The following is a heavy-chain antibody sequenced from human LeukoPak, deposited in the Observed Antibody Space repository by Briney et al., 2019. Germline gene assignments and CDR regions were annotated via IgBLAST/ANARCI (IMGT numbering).Heavy chain of an antibody. V-gene: IGHV4-59*08. J-gene: IGHJ3*01. CDR1: GGSISNYY. D-gene: IGHD4-17*01. CDR3: ARSYGDYITGAYAFDV. CDR2: IYYSGST. Sequence: SETLSLTCTVSGGSISNYYWSWIRQPPEKGLEWIGYIYYSGSTNYNPSLKSRVTISVDTSKNQFSLKLTSVIAADTAVYYCARSYGDYITGAYAFDVWGQGTMVTLSS.